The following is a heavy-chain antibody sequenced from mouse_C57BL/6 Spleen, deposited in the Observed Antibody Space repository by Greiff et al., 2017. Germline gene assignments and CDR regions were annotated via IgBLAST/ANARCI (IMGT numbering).Heavy chain of an antibody. CDR3: ARGFITTGYYAMDY. Sequence: QVQLQQSGAELVKPGASVKLSCKASGYTFTSYWMHWVKQTPGRGLEWIGRIDPNSRGTKYHEKFQSKATLTVAKPSSTAYMQLSSLTSEDSAVYYCARGFITTGYYAMDYWGQGTSVTVSS. J-gene: IGHJ4*01. CDR2: IDPNSRGT. D-gene: IGHD1-1*01. CDR1: GYTFTSYW. V-gene: IGHV1-72*01.